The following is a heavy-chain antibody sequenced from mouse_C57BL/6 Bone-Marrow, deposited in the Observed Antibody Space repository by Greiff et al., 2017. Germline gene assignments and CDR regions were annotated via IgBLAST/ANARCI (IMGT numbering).Heavy chain of an antibody. D-gene: IGHD1-1*01. J-gene: IGHJ2*01. Sequence: EVQGVESGGGLVKPGGSLKLSCAASGFTFSDYGMHWVRQAPEKGLEWVAYISSGSSTNYYADTVKGRFTISRDNAKNTLFLQMTSLRSEDTAMYYCARGDYGSREYYFDYWGQGTTLTVSS. V-gene: IGHV5-17*01. CDR3: ARGDYGSREYYFDY. CDR2: ISSGSSTN. CDR1: GFTFSDYG.